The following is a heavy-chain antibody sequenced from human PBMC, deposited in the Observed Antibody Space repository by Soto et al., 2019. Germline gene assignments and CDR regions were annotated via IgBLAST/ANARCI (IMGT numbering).Heavy chain of an antibody. Sequence: SVKVSCKASGGTFSSYAISWVRQAPGQGLEWMGGIIPIFGTANYAQKFQGRVTITADESTSTAYMELSSLRSEDTAVYYCARGPYSSGYYFPSDYWGQGTLVTVSS. CDR2: IIPIFGTA. V-gene: IGHV1-69*13. J-gene: IGHJ4*02. CDR3: ARGPYSSGYYFPSDY. CDR1: GGTFSSYA. D-gene: IGHD3-22*01.